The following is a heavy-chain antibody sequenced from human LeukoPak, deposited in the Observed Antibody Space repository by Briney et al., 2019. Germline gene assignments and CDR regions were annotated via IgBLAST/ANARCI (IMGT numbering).Heavy chain of an antibody. CDR3: AKGSYYDSSGYYAD. V-gene: IGHV3-9*03. J-gene: IGHJ4*02. Sequence: GGSLRLSCAVSGFTFDDYAMHWVRQAPGKGLEWVSGISWNSGSIGYADSVKGRFTISRDNAKNSLYLQMNSLRAEDMALYYCAKGSYYDSSGYYADWGQGTLVTVSS. CDR1: GFTFDDYA. CDR2: ISWNSGSI. D-gene: IGHD3-22*01.